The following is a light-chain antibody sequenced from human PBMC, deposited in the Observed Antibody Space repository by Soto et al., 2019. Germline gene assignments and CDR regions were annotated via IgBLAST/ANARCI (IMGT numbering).Light chain of an antibody. Sequence: QSVLSQPPSASGTPGQRVTISCSGSSANIGSNTVSWYQRLPGTAPKLLIYYNNQRPSGVPDRFSGSKSGTSASLAVSGLQSEDGADYYCASWDDSLNVVFXGGTKLTVL. V-gene: IGLV1-44*01. CDR2: YNN. CDR1: SANIGSNT. CDR3: ASWDDSLNVV. J-gene: IGLJ2*01.